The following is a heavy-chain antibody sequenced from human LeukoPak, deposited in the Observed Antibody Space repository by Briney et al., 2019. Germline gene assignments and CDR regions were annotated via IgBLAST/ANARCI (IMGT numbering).Heavy chain of an antibody. J-gene: IGHJ4*02. D-gene: IGHD3-3*01. CDR1: GGSVSGYY. CDR3: ARIPLYFLEPFDY. CDR2: ISHRGRT. V-gene: IGHV4-34*01. Sequence: PSETLSLTCAVYGGSVSGYYWSWISQPPGKGLEWIGEISHRGRTHYNPSLKGRVTMSVDTSKNQFALEADSVTAADTAVYYCARIPLYFLEPFDYWGQGILVTVSS.